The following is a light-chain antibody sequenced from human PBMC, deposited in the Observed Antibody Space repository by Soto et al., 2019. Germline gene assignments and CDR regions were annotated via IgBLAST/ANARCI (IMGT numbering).Light chain of an antibody. CDR2: GAS. J-gene: IGKJ1*01. V-gene: IGKV3-20*01. Sequence: EIVLTQSPGTLSLSPGERATRSCRASQSVSSSYLAWYQQKPGQAPRLLIYGASSRATGVSDRFSGSASGTDFTLTISRLEPEDFAVYYCQQYGSAPPTFGQGTKVDIK. CDR3: QQYGSAPPT. CDR1: QSVSSSY.